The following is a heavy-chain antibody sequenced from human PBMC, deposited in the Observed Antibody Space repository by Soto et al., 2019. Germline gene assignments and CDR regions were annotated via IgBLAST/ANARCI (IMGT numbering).Heavy chain of an antibody. Sequence: PGGSLRLSCAASGFTVSSNYMSWVRQAPGKGLEWVSVIYSGGSTYYADSVKGRFTISRDNSKNTLYLQMNSLRAEDTAVYYCARERDWNEGYFDYWGQGTLVTISS. V-gene: IGHV3-66*01. CDR2: IYSGGST. D-gene: IGHD1-1*01. J-gene: IGHJ4*02. CDR3: ARERDWNEGYFDY. CDR1: GFTVSSNY.